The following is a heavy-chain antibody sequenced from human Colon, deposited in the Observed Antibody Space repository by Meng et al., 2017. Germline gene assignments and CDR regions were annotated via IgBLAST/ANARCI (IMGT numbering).Heavy chain of an antibody. CDR2: TYYRSKWGN. J-gene: IGHJ4*02. V-gene: IGHV6-1*01. D-gene: IGHD3-16*01. CDR1: WDSVSNTVAA. CDR3: ARDYLWAFDH. Sequence: QVDVPLSVTRPVQPSPPLSISCATSWDSVSNTVAAWNWIRQSPSRGLEWLGRTYYRSKWGNDYAVSVKSRITINPDTSKNQFSLQLNSVTPEDTAVYHCARDYLWAFDHWGQGTLVTVSS.